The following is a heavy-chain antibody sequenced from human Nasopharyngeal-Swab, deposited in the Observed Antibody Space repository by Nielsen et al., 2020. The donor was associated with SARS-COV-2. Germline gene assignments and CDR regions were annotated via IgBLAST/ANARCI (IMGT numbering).Heavy chain of an antibody. V-gene: IGHV4-34*01. CDR3: ARVTVVVVPAAISAGSVDY. Sequence: SETLSPTCAAYGGSFSGYYWSWIRQPPGKGLEWIGEINHNGSTNYNPSLKSRVTISVDTSKNQFSLKLSSVTAADTAVYYCARVTVVVVPAAISAGSVDYWGQGTLVTVSS. CDR2: INHNGST. J-gene: IGHJ4*02. CDR1: GGSFSGYY. D-gene: IGHD2-2*01.